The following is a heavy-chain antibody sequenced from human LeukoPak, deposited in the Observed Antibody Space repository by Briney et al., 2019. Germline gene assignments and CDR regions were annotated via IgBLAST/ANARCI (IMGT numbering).Heavy chain of an antibody. J-gene: IGHJ4*02. CDR2: ISYDGSNK. Sequence: GGSLRLSCAASGFTFSSYGMHRVRQAPGKGLEWVAVISYDGSNKYYADSVKGRFTISRDNSKNTLYLQMNSLRAEDTAVYYCAKYLTGYSSGWSPYFDYWGQGTLVTVSS. CDR1: GFTFSSYG. V-gene: IGHV3-30*18. CDR3: AKYLTGYSSGWSPYFDY. D-gene: IGHD6-19*01.